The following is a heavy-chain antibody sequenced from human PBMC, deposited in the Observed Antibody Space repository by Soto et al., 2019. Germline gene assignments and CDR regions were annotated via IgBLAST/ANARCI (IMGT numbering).Heavy chain of an antibody. Sequence: QVQLVQSGAEVKKPGSSVKVSCKASGGTFSSYAISWVRQAPGQGLEWMGGIIPIFGTANYAQKFQGRVTITADESTGTAYMELSSLRSEDTAVYYCALNVPPWVSHAFDIWGQGTMVTVSS. D-gene: IGHD6-13*01. J-gene: IGHJ3*02. V-gene: IGHV1-69*12. CDR3: ALNVPPWVSHAFDI. CDR1: GGTFSSYA. CDR2: IIPIFGTA.